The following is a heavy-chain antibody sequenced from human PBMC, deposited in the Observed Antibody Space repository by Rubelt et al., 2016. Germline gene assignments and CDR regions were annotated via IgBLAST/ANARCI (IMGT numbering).Heavy chain of an antibody. D-gene: IGHD6-19*01. CDR1: GFTFSTYA. V-gene: IGHV3-23*01. CDR2: TSGSGGST. J-gene: IGHJ4*02. CDR3: AKSRAVADPFNY. Sequence: GGGLVQPGGSLRLSCAASGFTFSTYAMTWVRQAPGKGLEWVSATSGSGGSTYYADSVKGRFTISRDNSRNTLYLQMSSLRAEDTAVYYCAKSRAVADPFNYWGQGTLVTVSS.